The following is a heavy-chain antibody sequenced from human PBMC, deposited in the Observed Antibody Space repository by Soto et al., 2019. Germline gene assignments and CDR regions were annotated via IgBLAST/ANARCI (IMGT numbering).Heavy chain of an antibody. CDR3: ASIIAAAAPGSWFDP. Sequence: QVQLVQSGAEVRKPGASVKVSCKASGYTFTSYGISWVRQAPGQGLEWMGWISAYNGNTNYAQKLQGRVTMTTDTSTSTAYMELRSLRSDDTAVYYCASIIAAAAPGSWFDPWGQGTLVTVSS. V-gene: IGHV1-18*01. J-gene: IGHJ5*02. CDR1: GYTFTSYG. D-gene: IGHD6-13*01. CDR2: ISAYNGNT.